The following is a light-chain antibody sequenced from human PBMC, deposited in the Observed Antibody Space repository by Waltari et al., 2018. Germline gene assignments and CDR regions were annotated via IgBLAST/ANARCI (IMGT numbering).Light chain of an antibody. CDR3: TSWDVSLGGHVL. CDR2: NSH. V-gene: IGLV1-47*01. J-gene: IGLJ2*01. CDR1: TSNLGSYD. Sequence: QSVLTQPPSASGSPGQRVTISCSGGTSNLGSYDLNWYQQLPGTPPKLLIYNSHQRPSGVPDRFSGSRSGHSASLAISGLRSEDEADYYCTSWDVSLGGHVLFGGGTKLTVL.